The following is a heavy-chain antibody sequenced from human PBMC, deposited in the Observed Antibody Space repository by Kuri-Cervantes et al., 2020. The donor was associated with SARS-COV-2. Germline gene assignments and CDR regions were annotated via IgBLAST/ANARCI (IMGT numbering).Heavy chain of an antibody. CDR2: INPNSGGT. Sequence: ASVKVSCKASGYTFTGYYMHWVRQAPGQGLEWMGWINPNSGGTNYAQKFQGWVTMTRDTSISTAYMELRSLRSDDTAVYFCARGYYSHFDYWGQGTLVTVSS. J-gene: IGHJ4*02. D-gene: IGHD1-26*01. V-gene: IGHV1-2*04. CDR3: ARGYYSHFDY. CDR1: GYTFTGYY.